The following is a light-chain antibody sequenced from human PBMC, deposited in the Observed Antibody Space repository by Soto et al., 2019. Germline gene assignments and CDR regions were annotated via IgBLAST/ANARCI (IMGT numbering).Light chain of an antibody. Sequence: DVVMTQSPLSLPVTLGQPASNSCSSSQSLIYSDGNTYLSWFQQRPGQSPRRLIYMVFYRESGVPDRFSGSGSGTDFTLKISRVEAEDVGVYYGMQGTNWPRTFGQGTKVEIK. CDR3: MQGTNWPRT. CDR2: MVF. J-gene: IGKJ1*01. CDR1: QSLIYSDGNTY. V-gene: IGKV2-30*01.